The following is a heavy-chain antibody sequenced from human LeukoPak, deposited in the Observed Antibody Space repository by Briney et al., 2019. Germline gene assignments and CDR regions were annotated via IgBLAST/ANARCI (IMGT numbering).Heavy chain of an antibody. CDR1: GFTFSSYG. CDR3: ARMGGSGTYHAFDY. Sequence: GGSLRLSCAASGFTFSSYGMHWVRQAPGKGLEWVSGINWNGGSTGYADSVKGRFTISRDNAKNSLFLQMNSLRAEDTALYYCARMGGSGTYHAFDYWGQGTLVTVSS. D-gene: IGHD3-10*01. CDR2: INWNGGST. J-gene: IGHJ4*02. V-gene: IGHV3-20*04.